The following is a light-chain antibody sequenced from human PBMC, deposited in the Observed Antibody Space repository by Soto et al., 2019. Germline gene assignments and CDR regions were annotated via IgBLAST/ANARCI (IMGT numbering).Light chain of an antibody. CDR3: QQYNDWPLT. CDR2: GAS. Sequence: EIVMTQSPATLSVSPGERATLSCSASQSVSSNLAWYQQKPGQAPRLLIYGASTRATGIPARFSGTGSGTEFTLTISSLQSEDFALYYCQQYNDWPLTFGQGTKVDIK. CDR1: QSVSSN. V-gene: IGKV3-15*01. J-gene: IGKJ1*01.